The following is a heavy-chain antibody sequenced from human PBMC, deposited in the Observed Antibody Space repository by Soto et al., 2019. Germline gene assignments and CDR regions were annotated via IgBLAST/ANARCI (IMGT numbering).Heavy chain of an antibody. Sequence: EVQMVESGGALVQPGGSLRLSCAASGFTFSSYSMNWVRQAPGKGLEWVSYISSTSSTMYYADSVKGRFTISRDNAENSLYLQMNSLRDEDTAVYYCARDFVYSFDYWGHGALVTVSS. V-gene: IGHV3-48*02. CDR1: GFTFSSYS. CDR3: ARDFVYSFDY. CDR2: ISSTSSTM. D-gene: IGHD2-8*01. J-gene: IGHJ4*01.